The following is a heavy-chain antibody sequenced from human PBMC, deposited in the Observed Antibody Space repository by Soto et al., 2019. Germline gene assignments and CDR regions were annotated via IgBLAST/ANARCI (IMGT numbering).Heavy chain of an antibody. Sequence: PGGSLILSCAASGFTFTRDSMNWVRQAPGKGLEWVSSISSTTNYIYYGDSMKGRFTISRDNAKNSLYLEMNSLRAEDTAVYYCARESEDLTSNFDYWGQGTLVTVSS. J-gene: IGHJ4*02. CDR3: ARESEDLTSNFDY. V-gene: IGHV3-21*06. CDR1: GFTFTRDS. CDR2: ISSTTNYI.